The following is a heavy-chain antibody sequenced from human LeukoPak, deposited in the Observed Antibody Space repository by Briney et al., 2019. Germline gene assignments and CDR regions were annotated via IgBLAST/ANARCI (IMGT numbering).Heavy chain of an antibody. CDR1: GGSISSYY. CDR3: AREGYSSGWPPYYYYYGMDV. Sequence: SETLSLTCTVSGGSISSYYWSWIRQPAGKGLEWIGRIYTSGSTNYNPSLKSRVTMSVDTSKNQFSLKLSSVTAADTAVYYCAREGYSSGWPPYYYYYGMDVWGQGTTVTVSS. CDR2: IYTSGST. V-gene: IGHV4-4*07. J-gene: IGHJ6*02. D-gene: IGHD6-19*01.